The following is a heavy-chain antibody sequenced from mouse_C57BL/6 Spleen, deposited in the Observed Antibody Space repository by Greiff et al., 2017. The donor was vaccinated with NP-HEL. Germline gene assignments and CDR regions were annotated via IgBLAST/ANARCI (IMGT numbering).Heavy chain of an antibody. V-gene: IGHV1-64*01. Sequence: QVQLQQPGAELVKPGASVKLSCKASGYTFTSYWMHWVKQRPGQGLEWIGMIHPNSGSTNYNEKFKSKATLTVDKSSSTAYMQLSSLTSEDSAVYYCARRDWEDYFDYWGQGTTRTVSS. CDR1: GYTFTSYW. CDR2: IHPNSGST. J-gene: IGHJ2*01. CDR3: ARRDWEDYFDY. D-gene: IGHD4-1*01.